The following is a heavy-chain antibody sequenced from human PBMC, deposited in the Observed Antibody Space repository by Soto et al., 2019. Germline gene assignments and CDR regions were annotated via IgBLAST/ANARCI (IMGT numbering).Heavy chain of an antibody. V-gene: IGHV1-18*04. CDR3: AATGGNYFGLDV. Sequence: GASVKVSCKASGYTFTGYYMHWVRQAPGQGLEWMGWISGYNGNTKYAQKFQDRVTKTADTSTRTAFMEVRSLTSDDTGVYFCAATGGNYFGLDVWGQGTTVTVSS. CDR1: GYTFTGYY. J-gene: IGHJ6*02. CDR2: ISGYNGNT. D-gene: IGHD2-8*02.